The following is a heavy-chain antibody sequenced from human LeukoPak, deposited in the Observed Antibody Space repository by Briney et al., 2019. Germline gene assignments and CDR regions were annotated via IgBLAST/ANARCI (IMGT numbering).Heavy chain of an antibody. CDR1: GFTVSSNY. D-gene: IGHD3-22*01. CDR2: IYSGGST. V-gene: IGHV3-66*01. CDR3: GSSGYPDPYFDY. J-gene: IGHJ4*02. Sequence: GGSLRLSCAASGFTVSSNYMSWVRQAPGKGLEWVSVIYSGGSTYYADSVKGRFTISRDNSKSTLYLQMNSLRAEDTAVYYCGSSGYPDPYFDYWGQGTLVTVSS.